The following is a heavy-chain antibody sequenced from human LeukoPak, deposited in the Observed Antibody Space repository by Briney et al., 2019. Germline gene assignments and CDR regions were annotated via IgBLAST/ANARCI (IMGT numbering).Heavy chain of an antibody. V-gene: IGHV4-39*07. D-gene: IGHD3-3*01. CDR3: ARDSNYNFWNDYYTFNAFDI. Sequence: SETLSLTCTVSGGFISSGSYYWGWIRQPPGKGLEWIGSIYYSGSTYYNPSLKSRVTISIDTSKNQFSLNLSSVTAADTAVYYCARDSNYNFWNDYYTFNAFDIWGQGTMLTVSS. CDR2: IYYSGST. J-gene: IGHJ3*02. CDR1: GGFISSGSYY.